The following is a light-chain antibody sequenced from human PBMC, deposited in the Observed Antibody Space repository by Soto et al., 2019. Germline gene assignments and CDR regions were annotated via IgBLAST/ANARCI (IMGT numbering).Light chain of an antibody. CDR1: QCTSSY. Sequence: IRLTQAPSSLSAAVRYRFTITCRSSQCTSSYLAWFQQKPGRAPKLLIYGASTLQSGVPARFSGSGSGTDFTLTISNLQPEDFATYYCQQLNAYPLTFGQGTRLEI. V-gene: IGKV1-9*01. CDR3: QQLNAYPLT. J-gene: IGKJ5*01. CDR2: GAS.